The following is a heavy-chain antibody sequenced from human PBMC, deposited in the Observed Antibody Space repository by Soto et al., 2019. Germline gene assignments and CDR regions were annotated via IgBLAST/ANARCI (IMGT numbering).Heavy chain of an antibody. V-gene: IGHV3-48*02. D-gene: IGHD2-2*03. Sequence: GGSLRLSCAASGFTLSSYSINWVRQAPGKGLEWVSYISSSSSTIYYADSVKGRFTISGDNAKNSLYLKMNSLRDEDTAVYYCARDLGFAPSGMGVWGQGTTVAVSS. J-gene: IGHJ6*02. CDR1: GFTLSSYS. CDR2: ISSSSSTI. CDR3: ARDLGFAPSGMGV.